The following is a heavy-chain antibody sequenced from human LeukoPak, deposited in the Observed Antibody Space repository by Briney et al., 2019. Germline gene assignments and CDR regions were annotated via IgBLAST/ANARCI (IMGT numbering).Heavy chain of an antibody. V-gene: IGHV1-2*02. CDR1: GYTFTGYY. CDR2: INPNSGGT. CDR3: ARELTPAAPFAYMDV. J-gene: IGHJ6*03. Sequence: GASVKVSCKASGYTFTGYYMHWVRQAPGQGLEWMGWINPNSGGTNYAQKFQGRVTMTRDTSISTAYMELSRLRSDDTAVYYCARELTPAAPFAYMDVWGKGTTVTVSS. D-gene: IGHD3-10*01.